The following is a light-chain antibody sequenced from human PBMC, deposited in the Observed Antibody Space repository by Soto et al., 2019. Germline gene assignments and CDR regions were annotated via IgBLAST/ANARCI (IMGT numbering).Light chain of an antibody. CDR1: SSDVGAYDY. CDR2: EIN. Sequence: QSVLTQPPSASGSPGQSVTISCTGTSSDVGAYDYVSWYQQYPGKAPKLMIYEINKRPSGVPDRFSGSKSGNTASLTVSGLQAEDEADYYCSSFAGSNNFPYVFGTGTKLTVL. V-gene: IGLV2-8*01. J-gene: IGLJ1*01. CDR3: SSFAGSNNFPYV.